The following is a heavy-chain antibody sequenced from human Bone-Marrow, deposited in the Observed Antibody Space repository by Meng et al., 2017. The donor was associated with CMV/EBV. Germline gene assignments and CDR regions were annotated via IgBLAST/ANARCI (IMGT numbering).Heavy chain of an antibody. Sequence: SVKVSCKASGGTFSSYAISWVRQAPGQGLEWMGGIIPIFGTANYAQKFQGRVTITTDESTSTAYMELSSLRSEDTAVYYCARQLFWSGYYRDYYYYGMDVWGQGTTVIVSS. V-gene: IGHV1-69*05. J-gene: IGHJ6*02. CDR2: IIPIFGTA. CDR3: ARQLFWSGYYRDYYYYGMDV. CDR1: GGTFSSYA. D-gene: IGHD3-3*01.